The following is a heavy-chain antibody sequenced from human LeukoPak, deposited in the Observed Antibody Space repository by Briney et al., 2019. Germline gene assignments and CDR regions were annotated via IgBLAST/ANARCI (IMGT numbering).Heavy chain of an antibody. CDR2: ISAYNGNT. CDR3: ARGAYSYGPKYYYYGMDV. J-gene: IGHJ6*02. Sequence: ASVKVSCKASGYTFTSYGISWVRHAPGQGLEWMGWISAYNGNTNYAQKLQGRVTMTTDTSTSTAYMELRSLRSDDTAVYYCARGAYSYGPKYYYYGMDVWGQGTTVTVSS. CDR1: GYTFTSYG. V-gene: IGHV1-18*01. D-gene: IGHD5-18*01.